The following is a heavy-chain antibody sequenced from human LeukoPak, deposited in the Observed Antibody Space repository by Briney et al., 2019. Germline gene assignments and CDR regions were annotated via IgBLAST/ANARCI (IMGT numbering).Heavy chain of an antibody. CDR3: ARVWATGPPYFDY. V-gene: IGHV1-2*02. D-gene: IGHD3-16*01. CDR1: GYTFTGYY. Sequence: SVKVSCKASGYTFTGYYMHWVRQAPGQGLEWMGWINPNSGGTNYAQKFQGRVTMTRDTSTSTAYMELSRLRSDDTAVYYCARVWATGPPYFDYWGQGTLVTVSS. J-gene: IGHJ4*02. CDR2: INPNSGGT.